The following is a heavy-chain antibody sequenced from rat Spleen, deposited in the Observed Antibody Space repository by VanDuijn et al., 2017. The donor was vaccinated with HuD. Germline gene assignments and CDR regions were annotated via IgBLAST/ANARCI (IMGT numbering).Heavy chain of an antibody. J-gene: IGHJ4*01. CDR3: ARGIRGTGDVMDA. V-gene: IGHV5-20*01. D-gene: IGHD4-3*01. CDR2: INYDGTNI. CDR1: GFIFSDFH. Sequence: EVQLVESGGGLVQPGRSLKISCAASGFIFSDFHLAWVRQAPTQGLEWVASINYDGTNIHYRDSVKGRFTVSRDNAKSSLYLQMGSVRSEDSANYDCARGIRGTGDVMDAWGQGASVTVSS.